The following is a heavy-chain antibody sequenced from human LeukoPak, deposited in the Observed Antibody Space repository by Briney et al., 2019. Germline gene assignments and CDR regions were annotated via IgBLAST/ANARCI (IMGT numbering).Heavy chain of an antibody. CDR2: ISGSAGST. D-gene: IGHD3-22*01. Sequence: GGSLRLSCAASGFTFRNSVMTWVRQAPGKGLEWVSSISGSAGSTYSADSVKGRFTISRDNSKNTLFLQMNSLRAEDTAVYYCAKDSGPYTSGYYGHWGQGTLVTVSS. J-gene: IGHJ4*02. V-gene: IGHV3-23*01. CDR3: AKDSGPYTSGYYGH. CDR1: GFTFRNSV.